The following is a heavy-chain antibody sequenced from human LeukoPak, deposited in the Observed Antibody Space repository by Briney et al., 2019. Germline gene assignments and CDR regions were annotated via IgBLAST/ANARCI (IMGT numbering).Heavy chain of an antibody. CDR3: ARSDHNSWNAFDI. J-gene: IGHJ3*02. V-gene: IGHV1-8*03. CDR2: INPNNGNL. CDR1: GGTFGSDD. D-gene: IGHD1-26*01. Sequence: GASVKVSCKASGGTFGSDDINWVRQATGQGLELTGWINPNNGNLGYAQKFQGRVTITRNTPISTAYMELSSLTSEDTAVYYCARSDHNSWNAFDIWGQGTMVTVSS.